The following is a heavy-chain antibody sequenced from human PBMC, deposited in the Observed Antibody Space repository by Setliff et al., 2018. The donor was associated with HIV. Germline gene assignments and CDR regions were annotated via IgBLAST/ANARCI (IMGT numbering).Heavy chain of an antibody. V-gene: IGHV1-18*01. CDR2: MSTYSGNT. J-gene: IGHJ6*03. D-gene: IGHD3-16*01. Sequence: ASVKVSCKSYGYTFINYGITWVRQAPGQGLEWMGWMSTYSGNTDYAQNVQGRFTMTSDTSTTTAYMELRNLRSNDSAVYYCARTVKTTLGDLLSPYYYYMDLWGKGTTVTVSS. CDR3: ARTVKTTLGDLLSPYYYYMDL. CDR1: GYTFINYG.